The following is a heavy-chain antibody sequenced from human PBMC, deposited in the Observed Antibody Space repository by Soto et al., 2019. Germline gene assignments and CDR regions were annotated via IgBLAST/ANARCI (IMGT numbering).Heavy chain of an antibody. CDR1: GASISSSNW. CDR3: AKWAILQSGTSGYFAFDI. J-gene: IGHJ3*02. CDR2: IYPSGST. Sequence: QVQLQESGPGLVKPSGTLSLTCAVSGASISSSNWWSWVRQPPGKGLEWIGEIYPSGSTNYNPSLESRVTISVDKSKNQFSLKLPSVTAADTAVYYCAKWAILQSGTSGYFAFDIWGQGTMVTVSS. D-gene: IGHD3-22*01. V-gene: IGHV4-4*02.